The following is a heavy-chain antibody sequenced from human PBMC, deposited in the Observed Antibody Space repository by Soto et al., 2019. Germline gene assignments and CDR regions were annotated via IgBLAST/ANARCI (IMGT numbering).Heavy chain of an antibody. J-gene: IGHJ5*02. CDR1: NDSVNRGGYS. Sequence: QLQLQESGSGLVKPSQTLSLTCAVSNDSVNRGGYSWSWIRQSPVKGLEWIGYMYESGATYYNPSLKSRVIISADSSKNQVALKLTSVTAADTAVYYCVRAGLLPNGGTWFDPWGQGTQVTVSS. CDR3: VRAGLLPNGGTWFDP. CDR2: MYESGAT. V-gene: IGHV4-30-2*06. D-gene: IGHD3-16*01.